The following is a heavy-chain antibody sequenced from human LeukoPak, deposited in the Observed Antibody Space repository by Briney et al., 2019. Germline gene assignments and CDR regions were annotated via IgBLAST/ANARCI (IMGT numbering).Heavy chain of an antibody. V-gene: IGHV3-9*01. D-gene: IGHD3-3*01. CDR3: AKGMGRAYYDFWSGNY. J-gene: IGHJ4*02. Sequence: GRSLRLSCAAPGFTFDDYAMHWVRQAPGKGLEWVSGISWNSGSIGYADSVKGRFTISRDNAKNSLYLQMNSLRAEDTALYYCAKGMGRAYYDFWSGNYWGQGTLVTVSS. CDR1: GFTFDDYA. CDR2: ISWNSGSI.